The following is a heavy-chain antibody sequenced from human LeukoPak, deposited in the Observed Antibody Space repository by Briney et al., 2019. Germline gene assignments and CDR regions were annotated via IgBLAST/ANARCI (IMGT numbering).Heavy chain of an antibody. J-gene: IGHJ4*02. CDR3: ARAQYYFDSSGDY. Sequence: ASVKVSCKASGYTFTSYGISWVRQAPGQGLEWMGIINPTGGSTNYAQKFQGRVTMTRDTSTSTVYMELSSLRSEDTAVYYCARAQYYFDSSGDYWGQGTLVTVSS. CDR1: GYTFTSYG. CDR2: INPTGGST. V-gene: IGHV1-46*03. D-gene: IGHD3-22*01.